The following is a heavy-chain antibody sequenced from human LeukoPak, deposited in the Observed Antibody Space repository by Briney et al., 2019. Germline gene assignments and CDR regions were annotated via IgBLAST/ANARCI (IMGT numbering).Heavy chain of an antibody. V-gene: IGHV4-4*07. D-gene: IGHD3-10*01. J-gene: IGHJ6*03. CDR2: MSTSGNT. CDR3: ARDVTQSDYYVSGGPIDV. CDR1: GGSFSGYY. Sequence: KPSETLSLTCAVYGGSFSGYYWSWIRQAAGKGLEWIGRMSTSGNTNYNPSLKSRVTMSVDTSKNQFSLKVRSVTAADTAVYYCARDVTQSDYYVSGGPIDVWGKGTTVTVSS.